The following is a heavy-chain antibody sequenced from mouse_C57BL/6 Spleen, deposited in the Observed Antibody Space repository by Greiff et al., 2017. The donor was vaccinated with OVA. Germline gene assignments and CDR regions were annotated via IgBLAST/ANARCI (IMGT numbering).Heavy chain of an antibody. J-gene: IGHJ2*01. CDR2: INSNNGGT. CDR3: ARGLFDY. V-gene: IGHV1-26*01. Sequence: EVQLQQSGPELVKPGASVKISCKASGYTFTDYYMNWVKQSHGKSLEWIGDINSNNGGTSYNQKFKGKATLTVDKSSSTAYMELRSLTSEDSAVYYCARGLFDYWGQGTTLTVSS. CDR1: GYTFTDYY.